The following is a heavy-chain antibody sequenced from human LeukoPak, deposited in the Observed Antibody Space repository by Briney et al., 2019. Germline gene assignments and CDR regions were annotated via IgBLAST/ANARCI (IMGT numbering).Heavy chain of an antibody. CDR2: ISYDGGNK. CDR1: GFTFRSHG. D-gene: IGHD6-6*01. J-gene: IGHJ3*01. CDR3: ARKQYSESSWVLGAFDL. Sequence: GSLRLSCAAPGFTFRSHGMHWVRLAPGKGLEWVAFISYDGGNKYYADSVKGRFTISRDNSQNTVYLQMNSLRVEDTALYYCARKQYSESSWVLGAFDLWGQGTMVIVSS. V-gene: IGHV3-30*03.